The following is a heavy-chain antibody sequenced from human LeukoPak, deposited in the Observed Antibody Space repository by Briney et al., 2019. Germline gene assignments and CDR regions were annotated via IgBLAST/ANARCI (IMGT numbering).Heavy chain of an antibody. CDR3: ATNSDYDSSGYYYGYFDY. CDR1: GFTFSSYA. CDR2: ISGSGGST. D-gene: IGHD3-22*01. V-gene: IGHV3-23*01. Sequence: AGGSLRLSCAASGFTFSSYAMSWVRQAPGKGLERVSAISGSGGSTYYADSVKGRFTISRDNSKNTLYLQMNSLRAEDTAVYYCATNSDYDSSGYYYGYFDYWGQGTLVTVSS. J-gene: IGHJ4*02.